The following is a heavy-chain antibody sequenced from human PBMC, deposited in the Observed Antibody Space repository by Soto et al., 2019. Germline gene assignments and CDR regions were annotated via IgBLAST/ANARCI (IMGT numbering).Heavy chain of an antibody. CDR3: ATIQLWSYFDY. V-gene: IGHV1-24*01. D-gene: IGHD5-18*01. CDR1: GYTLIELS. CDR2: FDPEDGET. Sequence: GASVKVSXKVSGYTLIELSMHWVRQAPGKGLEWMGGFDPEDGETIYAQKFQGRVTMTEDTSTGTAYMELSSLRSEDTAVYYCATIQLWSYFDYWGQGTLVTVSS. J-gene: IGHJ4*02.